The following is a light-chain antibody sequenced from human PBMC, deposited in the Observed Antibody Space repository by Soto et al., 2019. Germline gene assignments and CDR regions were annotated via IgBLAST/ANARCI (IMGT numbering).Light chain of an antibody. CDR1: QSISSW. J-gene: IGKJ4*01. CDR2: DTF. V-gene: IGKV1-5*01. CDR3: QQYNSYSPLT. Sequence: DIQMTQSPSSLSASVGDRVSITCRASQSISSWWAWYQQKPGKAPKLLMFDTFSLESGVPSRFSGSRSGTEFTLTISSLQPDDYATYYCQQYNSYSPLTFAGGTKVEIK.